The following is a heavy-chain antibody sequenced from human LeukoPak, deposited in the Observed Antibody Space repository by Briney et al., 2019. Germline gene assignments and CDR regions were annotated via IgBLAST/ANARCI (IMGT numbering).Heavy chain of an antibody. CDR1: GYTFTSYG. J-gene: IGHJ5*02. Sequence: ASVKVSCKASGYTFTSYGISWVRQAPGQGLEWMGWISAYNGNTNYAQKLQGRVTMTTDTSTSTAYMELRSLRSDDTAVYYCARDPRITIVRGVINGVKWFDPWGQGTLVTVSS. V-gene: IGHV1-18*01. D-gene: IGHD3-10*01. CDR2: ISAYNGNT. CDR3: ARDPRITIVRGVINGVKWFDP.